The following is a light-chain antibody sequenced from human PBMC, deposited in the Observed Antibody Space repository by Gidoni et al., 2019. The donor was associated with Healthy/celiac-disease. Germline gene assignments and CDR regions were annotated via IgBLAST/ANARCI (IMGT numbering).Light chain of an antibody. CDR1: QSVLYSSNNKNY. V-gene: IGKV4-1*01. Sequence: DIVMTQSPDSLAVSLCERATINCKSSQSVLYSSNNKNYLAWYQQKPGQPPKLLIYWASTRESGVPDRFSGSGSGTDFTLTISSLQAENVAVYYCKQYYSTLWTFGQGTKVEIK. CDR2: WAS. J-gene: IGKJ1*01. CDR3: KQYYSTLWT.